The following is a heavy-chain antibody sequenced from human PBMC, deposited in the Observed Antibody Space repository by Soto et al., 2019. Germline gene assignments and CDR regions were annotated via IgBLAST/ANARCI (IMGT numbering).Heavy chain of an antibody. CDR3: ARDRVPKSSGYFPCDF. V-gene: IGHV1-18*01. CDR1: GYTFISYG. Sequence: QVQLVQSGAEVKKPGASVKVSCKASGYTFISYGISCVRHAPGQGLEWMGWISTFNGKTNYPQNVQGRVTKNTDTPTTTAYRVLRSLKSDYTAVYLCARDRVPKSSGYFPCDFWGQGTLVTVSS. CDR2: ISTFNGKT. D-gene: IGHD3-22*01. J-gene: IGHJ4*02.